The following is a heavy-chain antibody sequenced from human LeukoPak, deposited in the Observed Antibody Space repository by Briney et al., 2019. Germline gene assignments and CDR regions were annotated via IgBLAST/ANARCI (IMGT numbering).Heavy chain of an antibody. Sequence: SETLSLTCTVSGGSISSYYWSWIRQPPGKGLEWIGYIYTSGSTNYNPSLKSRVTISVDTSKNQFSLKLSSVTAADTAVYYCARRSWGVYYFDYRGQGTLVTVSS. J-gene: IGHJ4*02. CDR1: GGSISSYY. D-gene: IGHD3-10*01. CDR2: IYTSGST. CDR3: ARRSWGVYYFDY. V-gene: IGHV4-4*09.